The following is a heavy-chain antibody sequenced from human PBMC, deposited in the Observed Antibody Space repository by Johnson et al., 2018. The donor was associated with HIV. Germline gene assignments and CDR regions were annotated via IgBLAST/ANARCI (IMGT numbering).Heavy chain of an antibody. CDR2: ISSSVSTI. D-gene: IGHD4-17*01. J-gene: IGHJ3*02. V-gene: IGHV3-11*04. CDR1: GFTFSDYY. CDR3: ARDPPVTTNHNAFDI. Sequence: QVQLVESGGGLVQPGGSLRLSCAASGFTFSDYYMSWIRQAPGKGLEWVSYISSSVSTIYYADSVKVRFTISRDNAKNSLYLQMNSLRAEDTAVYYCARDPPVTTNHNAFDIWGQGTMVTVSS.